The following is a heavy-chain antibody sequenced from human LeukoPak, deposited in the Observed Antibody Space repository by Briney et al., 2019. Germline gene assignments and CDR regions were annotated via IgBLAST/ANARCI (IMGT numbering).Heavy chain of an antibody. CDR1: GFTVSSYS. D-gene: IGHD4-17*01. Sequence: GGSLRLSCAASGFTVSSYSMNWVRQAPGKGLEWVSSISSSSTYIFYSDSVKGRFTISRDNAKNSLYLQMISLRAEDTAVYYCARALYGDYGFDYWGQGTLVTVSS. CDR2: ISSSSTYI. J-gene: IGHJ4*02. V-gene: IGHV3-21*01. CDR3: ARALYGDYGFDY.